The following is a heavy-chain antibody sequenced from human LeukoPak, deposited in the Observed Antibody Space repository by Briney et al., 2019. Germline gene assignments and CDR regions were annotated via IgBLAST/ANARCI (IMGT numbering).Heavy chain of an antibody. CDR3: ARVRLMITFGGVIVTPFDY. D-gene: IGHD3-16*02. Sequence: SETLSLTCAVYGGSFSGYYWSWIRQPPGKGLEWIGEINHSGSTNYNLSLKSRVTISVDTSKNKFSLKLSSVTAADTAVYYCARVRLMITFGGVIVTPFDYWGQGTLVTVCS. CDR2: INHSGST. CDR1: GGSFSGYY. V-gene: IGHV4-34*01. J-gene: IGHJ4*02.